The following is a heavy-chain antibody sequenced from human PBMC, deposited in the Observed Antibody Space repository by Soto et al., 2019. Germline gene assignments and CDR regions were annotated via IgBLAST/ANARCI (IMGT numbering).Heavy chain of an antibody. CDR2: IYYSGST. D-gene: IGHD3-22*01. CDR1: GGSISSGDYY. V-gene: IGHV4-30-4*01. Sequence: QVQLQESGPGLVKPSQTLSLTCTVSGGSISSGDYYWSWIRQPPGKGLEWIGYIYYSGSTYYNPSLKRRVTISVDTSKNQFSLKLSSVTAAATAVYYCARINTYYYDSSGYDWVDIWGQGTMVTVSS. J-gene: IGHJ3*02. CDR3: ARINTYYYDSSGYDWVDI.